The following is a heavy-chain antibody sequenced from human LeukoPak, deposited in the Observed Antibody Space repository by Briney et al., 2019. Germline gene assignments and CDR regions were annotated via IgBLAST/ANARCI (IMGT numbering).Heavy chain of an antibody. CDR2: ISWDSATI. J-gene: IGHJ4*02. V-gene: IGHV3-9*01. D-gene: IGHD6-6*01. CDR1: GFTFDDYA. Sequence: PGGSLRLSCAASGFTFDDYAMHWVRHGPGKGLEWVSGISWDSATIGYADSVKGRFTISRDNAKNSLYLQTNSLRAEDTALYYCAKDMREHIAATGLGYWGQGTLVTVSS. CDR3: AKDMREHIAATGLGY.